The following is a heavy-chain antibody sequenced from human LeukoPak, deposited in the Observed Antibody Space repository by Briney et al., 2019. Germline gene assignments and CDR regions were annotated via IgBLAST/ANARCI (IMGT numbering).Heavy chain of an antibody. CDR2: VHLSGAS. V-gene: IGHV4-4*02. J-gene: IGHJ4*02. CDR3: TRESGAFSPFGF. Sequence: SGTLSLTCAASGGSILTTNWWSWVRQPPGKGLEWIGEVHLSGASNYNPSLKSRVNMSIDKSKNQLSLKLTSVTAADTAIYYCTRESGAFSPFGFWGQGTLVTVSS. D-gene: IGHD1-26*01. CDR1: GGSILTTNW.